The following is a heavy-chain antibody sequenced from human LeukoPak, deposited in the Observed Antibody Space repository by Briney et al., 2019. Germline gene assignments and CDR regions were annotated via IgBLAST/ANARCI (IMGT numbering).Heavy chain of an antibody. CDR3: ARAAIVGTSYYFDY. CDR1: GGSISTDY. V-gene: IGHV4-59*08. D-gene: IGHD1-26*01. J-gene: IGHJ4*02. Sequence: SETLSLTCSVSGGSISTDYWTWIRQPPGKGLEWIGYIDYSGNTNYNPSLTSRVTISEDTSKNQFSLRLSSVTAADTAVYYCARAAIVGTSYYFDYWGQGTLVTVSS. CDR2: IDYSGNT.